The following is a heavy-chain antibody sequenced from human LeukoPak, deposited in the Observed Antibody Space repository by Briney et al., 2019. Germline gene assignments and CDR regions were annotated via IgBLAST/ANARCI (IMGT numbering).Heavy chain of an antibody. CDR1: EFTFRDHA. V-gene: IGHV3-49*04. J-gene: IGHJ6*02. Sequence: GGSLRLSCTGSEFTFRDHALSWVRQAPGKGLEWVGLIRNEAFRGTTEYAASVEGRFSISRDNSKSIAYLQMNSLQTEDTAVYYCTRGGIVATIGYGMDVWGQGTTVTVSS. D-gene: IGHD5-12*01. CDR3: TRGGIVATIGYGMDV. CDR2: IRNEAFRGTT.